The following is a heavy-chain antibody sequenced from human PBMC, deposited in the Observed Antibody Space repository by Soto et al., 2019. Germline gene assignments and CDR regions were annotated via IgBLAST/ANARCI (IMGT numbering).Heavy chain of an antibody. CDR2: TYYRSKWYN. J-gene: IGHJ6*02. CDR3: ASTIGDSYGEDYYYYGMDV. Sequence: PSQTLSLTCAISGDSVSSNSAAWNWIRQSPSRGLEWLGRTYYRSKWYNDYAVSVKSRITINPDTSKNQFSLQLNSVTPEDTAVYYCASTIGDSYGEDYYYYGMDVWGQGTTVTVSS. CDR1: GDSVSSNSAA. D-gene: IGHD5-18*01. V-gene: IGHV6-1*01.